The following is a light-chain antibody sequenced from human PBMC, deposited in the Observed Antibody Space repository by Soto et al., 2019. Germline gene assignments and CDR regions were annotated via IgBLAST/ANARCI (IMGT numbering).Light chain of an antibody. CDR3: QHRSDWPGTWT. CDR1: QSVSSSY. Sequence: ELVLTQSPGTLSLSPGARATLSCRASQSVSSSYLAWYQQKPGQAPRLLIXGASNRATGIPARFSGSGSGTDFTLTITSLEPEEFAGYYCQHRSDWPGTWTFGHGTKVDIK. V-gene: IGKV3D-20*02. CDR2: GAS. J-gene: IGKJ1*01.